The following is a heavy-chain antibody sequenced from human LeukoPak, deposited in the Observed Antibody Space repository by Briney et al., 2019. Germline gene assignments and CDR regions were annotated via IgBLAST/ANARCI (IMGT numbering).Heavy chain of an antibody. CDR2: IYSGGST. Sequence: GGSLRLSCAASGFTVSSNYMSWVRQAPGKGLEWVSVIYSGGSTYYTDSVKGRFTISRDNSKNTLYLQMNSLRAEDTAVYYCARDLNRYDILTGYLPFGYFDLWGRGTLVTVSS. CDR1: GFTVSSNY. D-gene: IGHD3-9*01. CDR3: ARDLNRYDILTGYLPFGYFDL. V-gene: IGHV3-66*01. J-gene: IGHJ2*01.